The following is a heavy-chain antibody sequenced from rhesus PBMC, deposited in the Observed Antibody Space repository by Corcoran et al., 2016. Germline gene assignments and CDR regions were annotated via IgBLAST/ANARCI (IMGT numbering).Heavy chain of an antibody. D-gene: IGHD5-42*01. J-gene: IGHJ2*01. CDR2: IYGSGGSN. V-gene: IGHV4S14*01. CDR1: GYSISSGYS. CDR3: ARVGSSWSEWDTVGTEWYFDL. Sequence: QVQLQASGPGLVKPSETLSLTCAVSGYSISSGYSWGWIRQPPGKGLEWMGSIYGSGGSNYLNPSLKSRVTLSVDTSKNQFSLKLSSVTAADTAVYYWARVGSSWSEWDTVGTEWYFDLWGPGTPITISS.